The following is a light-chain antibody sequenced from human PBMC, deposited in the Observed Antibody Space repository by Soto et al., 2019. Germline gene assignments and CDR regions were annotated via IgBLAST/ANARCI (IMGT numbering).Light chain of an antibody. Sequence: EIVMTQAPATLSVSPGERATLSCRASESVSSNLAWYQQKPGQPPRLLSYDASTRATGIPARFSGSGSGTEFTLTISSLQSEDFAVYYCLQYNNWPQTFGQGTRVEIK. J-gene: IGKJ1*01. CDR3: LQYNNWPQT. V-gene: IGKV3-15*01. CDR2: DAS. CDR1: ESVSSN.